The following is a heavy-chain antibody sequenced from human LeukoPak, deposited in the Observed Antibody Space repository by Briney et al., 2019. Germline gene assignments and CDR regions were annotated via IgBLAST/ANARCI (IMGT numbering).Heavy chain of an antibody. J-gene: IGHJ4*02. CDR3: AKDLEGIATTRYYFDY. D-gene: IGHD1-1*01. Sequence: RTGGSLRLSCAASGFTLSSYAMSWVRQAPGKGLEWVSHISGRGGSTYYADSVKGRFTISRDNSKNTLYLQMNSLRAEDTAVYYCAKDLEGIATTRYYFDYWGQGTLVTVSS. V-gene: IGHV3-23*01. CDR1: GFTLSSYA. CDR2: ISGRGGST.